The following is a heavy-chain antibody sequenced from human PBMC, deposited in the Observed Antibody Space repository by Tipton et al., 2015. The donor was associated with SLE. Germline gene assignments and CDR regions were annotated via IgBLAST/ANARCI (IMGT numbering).Heavy chain of an antibody. D-gene: IGHD2-15*01. CDR1: GFSFSRSW. V-gene: IGHV3-7*01. CDR3: ARDVRGGTWWDY. Sequence: SLRLSCVASGFSFSRSWMSWVRQAPGKGLEWVANIKQDGTEEYYVDSVKGRFTISRDNAKNSLFLQMNSLRAEDTAGYYCARDVRGGTWWDYWGQGTLVTVSS. J-gene: IGHJ4*02. CDR2: IKQDGTEE.